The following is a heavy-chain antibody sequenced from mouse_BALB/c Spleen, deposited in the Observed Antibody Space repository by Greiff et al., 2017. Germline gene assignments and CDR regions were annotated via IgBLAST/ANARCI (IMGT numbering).Heavy chain of an antibody. J-gene: IGHJ4*01. CDR1: GFTFSSYG. Sequence: EVQGVESGGALVKPGGSLKLSCAASGFTFSSYGLSWVRQTPDKRLEWVATISSGGSYTYYPDSVKGRFTISRDNAKNTLYLQMSSLKSEDTAMYYCARHDYAMDYWGQGTSVTVSS. CDR3: ARHDYAMDY. V-gene: IGHV5-6*01. CDR2: ISSGGSYT.